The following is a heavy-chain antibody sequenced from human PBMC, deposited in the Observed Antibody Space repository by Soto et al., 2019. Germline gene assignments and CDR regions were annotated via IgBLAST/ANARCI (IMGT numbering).Heavy chain of an antibody. J-gene: IGHJ5*02. V-gene: IGHV4-34*01. CDR1: GGSFSGYY. CDR2: INHSGST. Sequence: SETLSLTCAVYGGSFSGYYWSWIRQPPGKGREWRGEINHSGSTNYNPSLKSGVTISVDTSKNQFALKLSSVPAADTAVYYCARGGPDYYGSGSYSRTYNWFDPWGQGTLVTVSS. D-gene: IGHD3-10*01. CDR3: ARGGPDYYGSGSYSRTYNWFDP.